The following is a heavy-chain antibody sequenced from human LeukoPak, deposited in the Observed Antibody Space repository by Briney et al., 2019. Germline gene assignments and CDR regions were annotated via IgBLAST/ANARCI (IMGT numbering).Heavy chain of an antibody. V-gene: IGHV1-69*06. D-gene: IGHD6-19*01. J-gene: IGHJ4*02. Sequence: ASVKVSCKASGGTFSSYAISWVRQAPGQGLEWMGGIIPIFGTANYAQKFQGRVTITADKSTSTAYMELSSLRSEDTAVYYCARALGHIAVAGSFDYWGQGTLVTVSS. CDR2: IIPIFGTA. CDR3: ARALGHIAVAGSFDY. CDR1: GGTFSSYA.